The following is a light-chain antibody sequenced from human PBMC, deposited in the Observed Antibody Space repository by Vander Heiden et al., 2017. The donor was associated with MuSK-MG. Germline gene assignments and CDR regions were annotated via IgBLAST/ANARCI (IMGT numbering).Light chain of an antibody. J-gene: IGLJ2*01. CDR3: ASFSVTTTVV. V-gene: IGLV2-14*03. Sequence: QSALTQSASLSRPPGQSITTSRTATSSSVGDFNYASLYQQRPGKVPRLVIYDVSSRPSGVSNRFSGTKSGNTASLTISGLQADDEADYYCASFSVTTTVVFGGGTKVTVL. CDR1: SSSVGDFNY. CDR2: DVS.